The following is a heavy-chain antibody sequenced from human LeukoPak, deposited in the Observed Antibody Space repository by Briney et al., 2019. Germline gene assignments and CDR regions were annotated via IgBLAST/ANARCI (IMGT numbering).Heavy chain of an antibody. CDR2: IKQDGSEK. D-gene: IGHD1-26*01. V-gene: IGHV3-7*01. CDR3: ARDKIVGATHFDY. J-gene: IGHJ4*02. Sequence: GGSLRLSYAATGFIFSSYWMTWVRQALGKGLEWVANIKQDGSEKYYVDSVKGRFTISRDNAKNSLYLQMNNLRGEDTAVYYCARDKIVGATHFDYWGQGTLVTVSS. CDR1: GFIFSSYW.